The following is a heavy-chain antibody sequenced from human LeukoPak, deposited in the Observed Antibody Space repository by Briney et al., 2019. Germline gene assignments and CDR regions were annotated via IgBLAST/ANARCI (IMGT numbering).Heavy chain of an antibody. Sequence: ASVKVSCKASGYTFTSYGISWVRQAPGQGLEWMGWISAYNGNTNYAQKLQGRVTMTTDTSTSTAYMELRSLRSDDTAVYYCARAGLGCSSASCYRERYNWFDPWGQGTLVTVSS. CDR2: ISAYNGNT. CDR1: GYTFTSYG. J-gene: IGHJ5*02. D-gene: IGHD2-2*01. V-gene: IGHV1-18*01. CDR3: ARAGLGCSSASCYRERYNWFDP.